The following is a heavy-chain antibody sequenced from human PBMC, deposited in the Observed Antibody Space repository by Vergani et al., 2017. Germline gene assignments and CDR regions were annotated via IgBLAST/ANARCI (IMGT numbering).Heavy chain of an antibody. J-gene: IGHJ4*02. CDR1: GGSISSSSYY. CDR2: IHYSGST. D-gene: IGHD2-2*01. CDR3: ARHGRVVVPAAVIDY. Sequence: QLQLQESCPGLVKPSETLSLTCTVSGGSISSSSYYWGWIRQPPGKGLEWIGSIHYSGSTYYNPSLQSRVTISVDTSKNQFSLKLSSVTAAVTAVYCCARHGRVVVPAAVIDYWGEGTLVTVSS. V-gene: IGHV4-39*01.